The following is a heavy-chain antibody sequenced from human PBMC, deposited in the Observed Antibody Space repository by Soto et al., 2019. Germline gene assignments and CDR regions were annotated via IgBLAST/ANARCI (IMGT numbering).Heavy chain of an antibody. CDR3: AKSYDSSGVHAFDI. CDR2: ISYDGSNK. Sequence: PGGSLRLSCEASGFTFSLYGMHWVRQAPGKGLEWVAVISYDGSNKYYADSVKGRFIISRDNSKNTLYLQMNSLRAEDTAVYYCAKSYDSSGVHAFDIWGQGTMVTVSS. V-gene: IGHV3-30*18. J-gene: IGHJ3*02. CDR1: GFTFSLYG. D-gene: IGHD3-22*01.